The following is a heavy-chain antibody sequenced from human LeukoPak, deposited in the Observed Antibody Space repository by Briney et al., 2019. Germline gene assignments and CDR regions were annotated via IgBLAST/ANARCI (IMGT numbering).Heavy chain of an antibody. CDR1: GFSFRDYT. Sequence: GGSLRLSCAASGFSFRDYTMNWVRQAPGKGLGWLASISSSSYIYFANSVRGRFTISRDNAKNSLYLQMNSLRAEDTAVYYCAKDSPSRTATTEVPVDYWGQGTLVTVSS. CDR2: ISSSSYI. V-gene: IGHV3-69-1*01. CDR3: AKDSPSRTATTEVPVDY. J-gene: IGHJ4*02. D-gene: IGHD1/OR15-1a*01.